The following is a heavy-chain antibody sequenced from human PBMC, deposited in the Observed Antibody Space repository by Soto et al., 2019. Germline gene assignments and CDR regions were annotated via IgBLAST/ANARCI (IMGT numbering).Heavy chain of an antibody. CDR2: ISSSSSYI. CDR1: GFTFSSYS. D-gene: IGHD5-12*01. V-gene: IGHV3-21*01. J-gene: IGHJ3*02. Sequence: PGGSLRLSCAASGFTFSSYSMNWVRQAPGKGLEWVSSISSSSSYIYYADSVKGRFTISRDNAKNSLYLQMNSLRAEDTAVYYCASRPWVATIRDYGAFDIWGQGTMVTVSS. CDR3: ASRPWVATIRDYGAFDI.